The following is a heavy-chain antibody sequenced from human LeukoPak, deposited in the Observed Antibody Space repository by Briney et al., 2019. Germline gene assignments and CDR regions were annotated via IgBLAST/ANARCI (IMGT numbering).Heavy chain of an antibody. CDR2: ISAYNGNT. V-gene: IGHV1-18*01. CDR3: ASGGAHHKYDY. Sequence: WASVKVSCKASGYTFTSYGISWVRQAPGQGLEWMGWISAYNGNTNYAQKLQGRVTMTTDTSTSTAYMELSSLRSEDTAVYYCASGGAHHKYDYWGQGTLVTVSS. J-gene: IGHJ4*02. D-gene: IGHD3-16*01. CDR1: GYTFTSYG.